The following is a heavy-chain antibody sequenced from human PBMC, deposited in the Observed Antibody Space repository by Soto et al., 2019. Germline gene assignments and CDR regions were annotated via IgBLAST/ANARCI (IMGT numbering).Heavy chain of an antibody. V-gene: IGHV4-30-4*01. CDR2: IYYSGST. CDR3: ARDAGYYDSSGYYLARVYGMDV. CDR1: GGSISSGDYY. J-gene: IGHJ6*02. Sequence: SETRSLTCTVSGGSISSGDYYWIVIRQPPGKGLDWIGYIYYSGSTYYNPSLKSRVTISVDTSKNQFSLKLSSVTAADTAVYYCARDAGYYDSSGYYLARVYGMDVWGQGTTVTVSS. D-gene: IGHD3-22*01.